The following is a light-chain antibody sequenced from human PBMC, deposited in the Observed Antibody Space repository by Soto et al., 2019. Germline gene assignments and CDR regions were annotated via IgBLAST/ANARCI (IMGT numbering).Light chain of an antibody. V-gene: IGKV3-11*01. CDR1: QCVGTY. CDR3: QQRSDWPST. CDR2: DSS. Sequence: EIVLTQSPATLSLSPGERATLSCRASQCVGTYFVWYQQKPGHAPRLLIYDSSNRATGIPARFSGSGSGTDFTLTISSLEPEDFAVDYCQQRSDWPSTFGGGTKVEIK. J-gene: IGKJ4*01.